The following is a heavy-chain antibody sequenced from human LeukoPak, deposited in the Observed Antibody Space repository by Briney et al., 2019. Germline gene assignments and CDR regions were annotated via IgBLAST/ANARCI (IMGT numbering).Heavy chain of an antibody. V-gene: IGHV4-59*01. CDR2: IYYSGST. J-gene: IGHJ4*02. CDR3: ARNYDGNSGFDY. D-gene: IGHD4-23*01. Sequence: SETLSLTCTVSGGSISSYYWSWVRQPPGKGLEWIGYIYYSGSTNYNPSLKSRVTISVDTSKNQFSLKLSSVTAADTAVYYCARNYDGNSGFDYWGQGTLVTVSS. CDR1: GGSISSYY.